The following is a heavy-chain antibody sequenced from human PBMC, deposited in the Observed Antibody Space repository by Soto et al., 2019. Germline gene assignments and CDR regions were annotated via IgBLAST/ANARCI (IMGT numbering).Heavy chain of an antibody. D-gene: IGHD5-12*01. J-gene: IGHJ6*02. CDR1: GYSFTSYW. Sequence: PGESLKISCKGSGYSFTSYWIGWVRQMPGKGLEWMGTICPGDSDTGYSPSFQGQVTISADKSISTAYLQWSSLKASDTAMYYCARHDRTSGYDGVRVYYYYYGMDVWGQGTTVTVSS. CDR2: ICPGDSDT. V-gene: IGHV5-51*01. CDR3: ARHDRTSGYDGVRVYYYYYGMDV.